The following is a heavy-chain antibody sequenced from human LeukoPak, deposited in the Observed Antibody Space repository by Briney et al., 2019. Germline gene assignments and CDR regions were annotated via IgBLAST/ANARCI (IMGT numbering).Heavy chain of an antibody. CDR3: TAHNSGLDY. D-gene: IGHD6-19*01. CDR2: ISWNSDTI. J-gene: IGHJ4*02. V-gene: IGHV3-9*01. CDR1: GFTFDDYG. Sequence: GGSLRLSCAASGFTFDDYGMRWVRQAPGKGLEWVSAISWNSDTIGYADSVKGRFTISRDNAKNSLYLQVNSLRAEDTALYYCTAHNSGLDYWGQGTLVTVSS.